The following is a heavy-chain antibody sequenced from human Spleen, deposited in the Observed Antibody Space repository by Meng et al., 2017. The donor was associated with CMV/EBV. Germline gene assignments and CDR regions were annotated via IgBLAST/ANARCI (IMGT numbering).Heavy chain of an antibody. CDR3: AREGGYCSSTSCFNGPRVYFDY. D-gene: IGHD2-2*01. CDR2: IIPIFGTA. CDR1: GGTFSSYA. Sequence: SVKVSCKASGGTFSSYAISWVRQAPGQGLEWMGGIIPIFGTANYAQKFQGRVTITTDESTSTAYMELSSLRAEDTAVYYCAREGGYCSSTSCFNGPRVYFDYWGQGTLVTVSS. V-gene: IGHV1-69*05. J-gene: IGHJ4*02.